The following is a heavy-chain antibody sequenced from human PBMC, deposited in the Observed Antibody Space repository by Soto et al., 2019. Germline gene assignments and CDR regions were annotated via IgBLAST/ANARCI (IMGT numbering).Heavy chain of an antibody. CDR3: ARKVIAAPYYYYCMDV. J-gene: IGHJ6*02. D-gene: IGHD6-13*01. CDR1: GGTFSSYA. V-gene: IGHV1-69*12. CDR2: IIPIFGTA. Sequence: QVQLVQSGAEVKKPGSSVKVSCKASGGTFSSYAISWVRQAPGQGLEWMGGIIPIFGTANYAQKFQGRVTITADESPSTAYMELSSLRSEDTAVYYCARKVIAAPYYYYCMDVWGQGTTVTVSS.